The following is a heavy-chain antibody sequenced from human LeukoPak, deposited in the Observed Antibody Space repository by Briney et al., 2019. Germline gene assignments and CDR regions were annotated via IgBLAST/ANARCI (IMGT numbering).Heavy chain of an antibody. Sequence: GGSLRLSCAASGFTFSSYSMNWVRQAPGKGLEWVSSISSSSSYIYYADSVEGRFTISRDNAKNSLYVQMNSLRAEDTAVYYCASLPEGSYYDFWSGYLTSPAFDIWGQGTMVTVSS. CDR1: GFTFSSYS. CDR3: ASLPEGSYYDFWSGYLTSPAFDI. J-gene: IGHJ3*02. CDR2: ISSSSSYI. D-gene: IGHD3-3*01. V-gene: IGHV3-21*01.